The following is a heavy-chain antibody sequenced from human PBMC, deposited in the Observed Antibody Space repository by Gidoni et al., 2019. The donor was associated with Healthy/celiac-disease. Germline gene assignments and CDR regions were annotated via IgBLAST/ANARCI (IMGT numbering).Heavy chain of an antibody. CDR1: GYTLTGYY. J-gene: IGHJ4*02. CDR2: INPNSGGT. D-gene: IGHD6-13*01. V-gene: IGHV1-2*06. Sequence: QVQLVQSGAEVKKPGASVKVSCKSSGYTLTGYYMHWVRQAPGQGLEWMGRINPNSGGTNYAQKFQGRVTMTRDTSISTAYMELSRLRSDDTAVYYCAVREAGRIAAAGGLWGQGTLVTVSS. CDR3: AVREAGRIAAAGGL.